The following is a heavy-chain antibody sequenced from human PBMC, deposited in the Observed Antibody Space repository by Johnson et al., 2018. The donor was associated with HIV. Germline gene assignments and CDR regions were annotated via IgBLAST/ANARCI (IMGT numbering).Heavy chain of an antibody. V-gene: IGHV3-30-3*01. D-gene: IGHD2-21*01. CDR2: ISYDGSNK. J-gene: IGHJ3*02. CDR3: AREQGVGAYCGGDCYSGAFDI. CDR1: GFTFSSYA. Sequence: QVQLVESGGGVVRPGGSLRLSCAASGFTFSSYAMHWVRQAPGKGLEWVAVISYDGSNKYYADSLKGRFNISRDNSKNTLYLQMNSLRAEDTAVYYCAREQGVGAYCGGDCYSGAFDIWGQGTMVTVSS.